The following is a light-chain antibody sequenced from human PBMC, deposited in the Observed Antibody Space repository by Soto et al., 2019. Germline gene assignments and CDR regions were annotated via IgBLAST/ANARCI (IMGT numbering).Light chain of an antibody. CDR3: SSYTSSSTLDVV. CDR2: DVN. J-gene: IGLJ2*01. V-gene: IGLV2-14*01. Sequence: QSVLTQPASVSGSPGQSITISCTGTSSDVGGYNYVSWYQQHPGKAPRLIIYDVNNRPSGVSNRFSGSKSGNTASLTISGLQAEDEADYYCSSYTSSSTLDVVFGGGTQLTFL. CDR1: SSDVGGYNY.